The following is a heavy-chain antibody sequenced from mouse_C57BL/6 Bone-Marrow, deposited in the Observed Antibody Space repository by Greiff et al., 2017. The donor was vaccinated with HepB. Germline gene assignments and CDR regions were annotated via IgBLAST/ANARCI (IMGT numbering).Heavy chain of an antibody. D-gene: IGHD1-1*01. J-gene: IGHJ1*03. V-gene: IGHV1-42*01. CDR3: ANLYYGSGYFDV. CDR2: INPSTGGT. Sequence: VQLQQSGPELVKPGASVEISCKASGYSFTGYYMNWVKQSPEKSLEWIGEINPSTGGTTYNQKFKAKATLTVDKSSSTAYMQLKSLTSEDSAVYYCANLYYGSGYFDVWGTGTTVTVSS. CDR1: GYSFTGYY.